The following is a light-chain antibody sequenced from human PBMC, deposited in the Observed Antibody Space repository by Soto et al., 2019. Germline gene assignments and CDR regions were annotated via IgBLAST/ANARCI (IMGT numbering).Light chain of an antibody. V-gene: IGKV2-24*01. CDR1: QSLVHRDGNTY. CDR3: MQATQFPRT. Sequence: DIVMTQTPLSSPVTLGQPASISCSSSQSLVHRDGNTYLSWLQQRPGQPPRLLIYMISNRFSGVPDRFSGSGAGTLFTLKISRVEAEDVGVYYCMQATQFPRTFGQGTKLEIK. CDR2: MIS. J-gene: IGKJ2*01.